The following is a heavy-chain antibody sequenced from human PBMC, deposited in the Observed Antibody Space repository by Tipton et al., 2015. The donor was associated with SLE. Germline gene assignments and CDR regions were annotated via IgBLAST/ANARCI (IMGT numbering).Heavy chain of an antibody. CDR1: GFTFSSYS. V-gene: IGHV3-21*03. Sequence: SLRLSCAASGFTFSSYSMNWVRQAPGKGLEWVSSISSSSSYIYYADSVKGRFTISRDNAKNSLYLQMNSLRAEDTAVYYCARDINYDILTGYPHGFDFWSQGTLVTVSS. CDR3: ARDINYDILTGYPHGFDF. D-gene: IGHD3-9*01. CDR2: ISSSSSYI. J-gene: IGHJ4*01.